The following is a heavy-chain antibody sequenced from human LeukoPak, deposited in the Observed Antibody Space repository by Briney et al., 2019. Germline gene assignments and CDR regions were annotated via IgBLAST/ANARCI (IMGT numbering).Heavy chain of an antibody. V-gene: IGHV4-34*01. CDR3: ARGLGYCSSTSCAEYYYYGMDV. J-gene: IGHJ6*02. CDR2: INHSGST. Sequence: SDTLSLTCAVYGGSFSGYYWSWIRQPPGKGLEWIGEINHSGSTNYNPSLKSRVTISVDTSKNQFSLKLSSVTAADTAVYYCARGLGYCSSTSCAEYYYYGMDVWGQGTTVTVSS. CDR1: GGSFSGYY. D-gene: IGHD2-2*01.